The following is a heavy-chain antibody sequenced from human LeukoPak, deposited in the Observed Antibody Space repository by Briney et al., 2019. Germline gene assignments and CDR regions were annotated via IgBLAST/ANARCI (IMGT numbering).Heavy chain of an antibody. Sequence: GGSLRLSCAASGFTFSNYWMHWVRQVPGKGLVWVSRISTDGSTTDYADSVKGRFTISRDNAKNTLLLQMNSLSDEDTAVYYCAGAPKGSLGYWGQGTLVTVSS. CDR1: GFTFSNYW. CDR3: AGAPKGSLGY. V-gene: IGHV3-74*01. CDR2: ISTDGSTT. J-gene: IGHJ4*02.